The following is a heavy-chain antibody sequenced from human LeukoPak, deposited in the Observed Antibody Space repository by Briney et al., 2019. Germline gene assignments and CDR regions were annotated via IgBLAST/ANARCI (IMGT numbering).Heavy chain of an antibody. D-gene: IGHD3-22*01. CDR3: VKSSRVVVIANHYYYYGMDV. V-gene: IGHV3-23*01. CDR1: GXTFSSAA. J-gene: IGHJ6*02. Sequence: GGSLRLSWGASGXTFSSAAMRWVRQAPGKGLEWVSDISGSGGSTYYADSVKGRFTISRDNSKNTLYLQMNSLRAEDTALYYCVKSSRVVVIANHYYYYGMDVWGQGTTVTVSS. CDR2: ISGSGGST.